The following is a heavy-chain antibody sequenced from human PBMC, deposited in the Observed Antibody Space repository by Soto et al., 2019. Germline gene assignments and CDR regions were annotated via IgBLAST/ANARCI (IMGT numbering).Heavy chain of an antibody. CDR1: GFTLSSNG. V-gene: IGHV3-33*01. CDR3: ARDRYPNYPPDAFDI. CDR2: IWYDGSDK. D-gene: IGHD4-4*01. J-gene: IGHJ3*02. Sequence: GGSLRLSCAASGFTLSSNGMHWVRQAPGKGLEWVAFIWYDGSDKYYADSVKGRFTISRDNSKNTLYLQMNSLRAEDTAAYYCARDRYPNYPPDAFDIWGQGTLVTVSS.